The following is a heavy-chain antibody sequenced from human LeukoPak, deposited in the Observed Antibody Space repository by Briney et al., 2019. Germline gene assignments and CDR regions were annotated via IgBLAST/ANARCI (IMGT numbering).Heavy chain of an antibody. CDR2: ISAYNGNT. CDR3: ARGLPYCSSTSCYFAGDY. D-gene: IGHD2-2*01. Sequence: ASVKVSCKASGYTFTSYGISWVRQAPGRGLEWMGWISAYNGNTNYAQKLQGRVTMTTDTSTSTAYMELRSLRSDDTAVYYCARGLPYCSSTSCYFAGDYWGQGTLVTVSS. CDR1: GYTFTSYG. J-gene: IGHJ4*02. V-gene: IGHV1-18*01.